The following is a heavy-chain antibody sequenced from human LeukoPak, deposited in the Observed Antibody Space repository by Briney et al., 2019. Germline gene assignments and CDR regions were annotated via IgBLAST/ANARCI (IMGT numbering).Heavy chain of an antibody. J-gene: IGHJ4*02. CDR3: ARDTGIVYGSGSYGDY. D-gene: IGHD3-10*01. Sequence: GASVKVSCKASGYTFTGYYMHWVRQAPGQGLEWMGWINPDSGGTNYAQKFQGRVTMTRDTSISTAYMELSRLRSDDTAVYYCARDTGIVYGSGSYGDYWGQGTLVTVSS. V-gene: IGHV1-2*02. CDR2: INPDSGGT. CDR1: GYTFTGYY.